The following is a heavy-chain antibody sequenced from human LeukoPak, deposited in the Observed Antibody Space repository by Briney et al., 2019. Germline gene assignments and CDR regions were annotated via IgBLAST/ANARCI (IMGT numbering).Heavy chain of an antibody. V-gene: IGHV4-39*07. CDR1: GGSISSSSNYY. J-gene: IGHJ4*02. CDR2: IYYSGST. CDR3: ARRSPIAAAPYFDY. Sequence: SETLSLTCTVSGGSISSSSNYYWGWIRQPPGKGLEWIGTIYYSGSTYYNPSLKSRVTISVDTSKNQFSLKLSSVTAADTAVYYCARRSPIAAAPYFDYWGQGTLVTVSS. D-gene: IGHD6-13*01.